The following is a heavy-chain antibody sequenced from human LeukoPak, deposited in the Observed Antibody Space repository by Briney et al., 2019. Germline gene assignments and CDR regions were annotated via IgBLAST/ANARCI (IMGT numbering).Heavy chain of an antibody. CDR2: IKQDGGQI. CDR1: EFTFSSYW. CDR3: ARLGARQMLEY. J-gene: IGHJ4*02. D-gene: IGHD4-17*01. V-gene: IGHV3-7*01. Sequence: GGSLRLSCAASEFTFSSYWMSWVRQAPGKGPEWVANIKQDGGQIYYLESVKGRFTVSRDNAKNSLYLQMNSLRAEDTAVYYCARLGARQMLEYWGQGTLVTVSS.